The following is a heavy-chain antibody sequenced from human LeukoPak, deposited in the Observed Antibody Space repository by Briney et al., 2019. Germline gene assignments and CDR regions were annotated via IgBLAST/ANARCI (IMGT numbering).Heavy chain of an antibody. D-gene: IGHD3-22*01. CDR3: ATHLYDSSGPDAFDI. Sequence: ASVKVSCKVSGYTLTELSMHWVRQAPGKGLEWMGGFDPEDGETIYAQKFQGRVTMTEDTSTDTAYIELSSLRSEDTAVYYCATHLYDSSGPDAFDIWGQGTMVTVSS. J-gene: IGHJ3*02. CDR2: FDPEDGET. V-gene: IGHV1-24*01. CDR1: GYTLTELS.